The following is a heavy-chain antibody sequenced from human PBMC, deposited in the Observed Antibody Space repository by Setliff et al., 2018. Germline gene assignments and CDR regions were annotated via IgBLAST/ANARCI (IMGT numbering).Heavy chain of an antibody. CDR2: ITFGSLSR. D-gene: IGHD3-22*01. CDR3: AKGQGQYYDSSGYYGRVLDY. V-gene: IGHV3-23*01. CDR1: GFTFNAYA. Sequence: GESLTISCAASGFTFNAYAMSWVRQAPGKGLEWVSAITFGSLSRYYADSVKGRFTISRDNSKNTLFLEMNSLRTEDTAVYYCAKGQGQYYDSSGYYGRVLDYWGQGTLVTVSS. J-gene: IGHJ4*02.